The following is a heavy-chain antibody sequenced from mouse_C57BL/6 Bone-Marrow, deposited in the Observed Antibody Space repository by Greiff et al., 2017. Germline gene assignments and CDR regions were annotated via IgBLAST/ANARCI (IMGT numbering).Heavy chain of an antibody. J-gene: IGHJ4*01. V-gene: IGHV8-8*01. CDR2: IWCGDDK. D-gene: IGHD2-4*01. CDR1: GFSLSTFGMG. CDR3: VRIGDYDEGGYAMGY. Sequence: QVTLKVSGPGILQPSQTLTLTCSFSGFSLSTFGMGVGWIRQPSGKGLEWLAHIWCGDDKYYNPALKSRLTISKDTSKNQVFFKRANVDTADTATYYCVRIGDYDEGGYAMGYWGQGASVTVSS.